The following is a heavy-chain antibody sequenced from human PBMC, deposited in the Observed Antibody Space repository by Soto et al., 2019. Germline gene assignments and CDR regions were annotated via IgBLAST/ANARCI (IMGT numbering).Heavy chain of an antibody. V-gene: IGHV3-30*03. D-gene: IGHD6-13*01. J-gene: IGHJ4*02. CDR1: GFSFSSFG. Sequence: GGSLRLSCAASGFSFSSFGMHWVRQAPGKGLEWVAFNSYDGSNKYYADSVKGRFTISRDSSKKTLYLQMNSLRPEDTAVYYCARSMKAGKNFDSWGRGTLVTVSS. CDR2: NSYDGSNK. CDR3: ARSMKAGKNFDS.